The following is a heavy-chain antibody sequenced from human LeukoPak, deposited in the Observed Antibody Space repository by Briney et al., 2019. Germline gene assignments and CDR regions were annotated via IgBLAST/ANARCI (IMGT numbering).Heavy chain of an antibody. CDR2: IYYSGST. CDR3: ARVSAATYGMDV. D-gene: IGHD6-25*01. J-gene: IGHJ6*02. Sequence: IRQPXXXXXXWIGYIYYSGSTNYNPSLKSRVTISVDTSKNQFSLKLSSVTAADTAVYYCARVSAATYGMDVWGQGTTVTVSS. V-gene: IGHV4-59*01.